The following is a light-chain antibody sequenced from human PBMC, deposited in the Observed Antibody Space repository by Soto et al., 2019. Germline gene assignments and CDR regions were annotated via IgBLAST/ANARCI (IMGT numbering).Light chain of an antibody. CDR1: QSVRSSY. CDR2: GAS. CDR3: QHYDSLS. J-gene: IGKJ5*01. V-gene: IGKV3-20*01. Sequence: DIVLTQSPGTLSLSPWERATLSCRASQSVRSSYLAWYQQKPGQAPRLLIYGASSRTTGIPDRFTGSGSGTDFTLTISRLEPEDFAVYYCQHYDSLSFGQGTRLEI.